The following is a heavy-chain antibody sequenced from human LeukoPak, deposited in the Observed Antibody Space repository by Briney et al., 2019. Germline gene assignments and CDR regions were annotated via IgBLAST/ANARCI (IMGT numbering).Heavy chain of an antibody. CDR3: AREHSEGYFDY. V-gene: IGHV3-53*01. Sequence: GGSLRLSCAASGFTVSSNYMSWVRQAPGKGLEWVSVIYSGGSTYYADSVKGRFTISRDNSKNTLYLQMNSLRAEDTAVYYCAREHSEGYFDYWGQGTLVTVSS. J-gene: IGHJ4*02. CDR1: GFTVSSNY. CDR2: IYSGGST.